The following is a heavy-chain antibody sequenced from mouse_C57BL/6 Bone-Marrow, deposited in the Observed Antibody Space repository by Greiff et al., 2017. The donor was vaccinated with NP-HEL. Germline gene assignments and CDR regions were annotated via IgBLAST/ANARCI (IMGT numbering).Heavy chain of an antibody. CDR3: ARTGDWDGNWYFDV. D-gene: IGHD4-1*01. CDR1: GYTFTNYW. CDR2: INPSNGGS. V-gene: IGHV1-53*01. Sequence: QVQLQQPGTDLVKPGASVKLSCKASGYTFTNYWIHWVKQRPGQGLEWIGNINPSNGGSNYHEKFKSKATLTVDKSSSTAYMQLSSLTSEDSAVYYCARTGDWDGNWYFDVWGTGTTVTVSS. J-gene: IGHJ1*03.